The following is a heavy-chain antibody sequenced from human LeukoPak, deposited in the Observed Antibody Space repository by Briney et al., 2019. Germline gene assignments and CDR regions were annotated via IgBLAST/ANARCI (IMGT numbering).Heavy chain of an antibody. Sequence: AGGSLRLSCAASGFTFSSYSMNWVRQAPGKGLEWVSSISSSSSYIYYADSVKGRFTISRDNAKNSLYLQMNSLRAEDTAVYYCARDSEPDFWSGYYCLDYWGQGTLVTVSS. D-gene: IGHD3-3*01. CDR2: ISSSSSYI. CDR1: GFTFSSYS. V-gene: IGHV3-21*01. CDR3: ARDSEPDFWSGYYCLDY. J-gene: IGHJ4*02.